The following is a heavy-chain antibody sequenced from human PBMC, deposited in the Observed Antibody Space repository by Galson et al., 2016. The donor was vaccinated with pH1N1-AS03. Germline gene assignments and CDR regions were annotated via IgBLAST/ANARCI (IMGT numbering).Heavy chain of an antibody. CDR3: ARRSQWLLGLYYYYGLDV. D-gene: IGHD6-19*01. Sequence: SLRLSCAGSGFTFSKYAMGWVRQAPGKGLEWVSGISASGGETHYADSVKGRFTMSRDNSKNTLYLQMNSLRVEDTALYYCARRSQWLLGLYYYYGLDVWGQGTTGTVS. J-gene: IGHJ6*02. V-gene: IGHV3-23*01. CDR2: ISASGGET. CDR1: GFTFSKYA.